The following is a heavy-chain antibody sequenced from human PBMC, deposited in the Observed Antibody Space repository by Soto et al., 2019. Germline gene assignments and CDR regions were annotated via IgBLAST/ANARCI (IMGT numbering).Heavy chain of an antibody. J-gene: IGHJ4*02. CDR1: GGSFSTYG. CDR3: ARELDPYYGGNSLSLDH. D-gene: IGHD4-17*01. V-gene: IGHV1-69*13. CDR2: IIPKFGTT. Sequence: SVKVSCKASGGSFSTYGINWVRLAPGQGLEWMGGIIPKFGTTNYAQKFQGRVTITADESTNTAYMELNYLRSEDTAVYFCARELDPYYGGNSLSLDHWGQGTLVTVS.